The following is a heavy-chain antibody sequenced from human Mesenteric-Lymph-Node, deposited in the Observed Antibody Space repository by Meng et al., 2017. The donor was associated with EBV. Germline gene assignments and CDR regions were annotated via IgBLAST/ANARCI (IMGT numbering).Heavy chain of an antibody. CDR1: GFTLSPYS. D-gene: IGHD5-18*01. V-gene: IGHV3-21*01. J-gene: IGHJ4*02. CDR2: ISSTSTYI. Sequence: EVQLVASGGGLVKPGGSLRLACAASGFTLSPYSMNWVRQAPGKGLEWVSSISSTSTYIYYADSVKGRFTISRDNANNLLFLQMNSLRADDTAVYYCARDRPTAMIMRIAYWGQGTLVTVSS. CDR3: ARDRPTAMIMRIAY.